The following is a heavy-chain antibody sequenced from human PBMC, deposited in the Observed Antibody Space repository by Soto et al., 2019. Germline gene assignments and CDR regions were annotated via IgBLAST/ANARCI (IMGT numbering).Heavy chain of an antibody. V-gene: IGHV3-33*01. Sequence: VGSLRLSCAASGFTFSSYGMHWVRQAPGKGLEWVAVIWYDGSNKYYADSVKGRFTISRDNSKNTLYLQMNSLRAEDTAVYYCARVPRYSSSIDYYYGMDVWGQGTTVTVSS. CDR3: ARVPRYSSSIDYYYGMDV. D-gene: IGHD6-6*01. J-gene: IGHJ6*02. CDR1: GFTFSSYG. CDR2: IWYDGSNK.